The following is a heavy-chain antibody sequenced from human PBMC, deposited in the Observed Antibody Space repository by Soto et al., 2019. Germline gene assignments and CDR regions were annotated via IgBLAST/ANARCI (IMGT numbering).Heavy chain of an antibody. J-gene: IGHJ6*02. Sequence: ASVQVSFKASCYTFTSYGIGWVRQAPGQGLEWMGWISAYNGNTNYAQKLQGRVTMTTDTSTSTAYMELRSLRSDDTAVYYCARVYYGSGSYPYYYYGMDVWGQGNTVTVSS. CDR2: ISAYNGNT. D-gene: IGHD3-10*01. CDR1: CYTFTSYG. CDR3: ARVYYGSGSYPYYYYGMDV. V-gene: IGHV1-18*01.